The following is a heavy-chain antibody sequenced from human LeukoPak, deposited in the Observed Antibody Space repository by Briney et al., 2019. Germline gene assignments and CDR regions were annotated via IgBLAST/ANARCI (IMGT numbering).Heavy chain of an antibody. D-gene: IGHD6-6*01. Sequence: APVKVSCKASGYTFTGYYMHWVRQAPGQGLEWMGWNNPNSGGTNYAQKFQGRVTMTRDTSISTAYMELSRLRSDDTAVYYCAREYSSSFYGAFDIWGQGTMVTVSS. CDR2: NNPNSGGT. V-gene: IGHV1-2*02. CDR3: AREYSSSFYGAFDI. CDR1: GYTFTGYY. J-gene: IGHJ3*02.